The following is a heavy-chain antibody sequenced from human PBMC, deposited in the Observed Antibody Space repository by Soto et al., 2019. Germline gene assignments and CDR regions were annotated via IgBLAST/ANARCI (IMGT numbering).Heavy chain of an antibody. CDR3: ARDVDTTSHLNWFDP. CDR2: IWYDGTTK. D-gene: IGHD1-1*01. Sequence: GGSLRLSCEVSGFSLSGYCMHWVRQTPGKGLEWVAVIWYDGTTKNYADSVKGRFTIFRGSSKNTVYLQMDSLKVEDTAVYYCARDVDTTSHLNWFDPWGQGVMVTAS. V-gene: IGHV3-33*01. J-gene: IGHJ5*02. CDR1: GFSLSGYC.